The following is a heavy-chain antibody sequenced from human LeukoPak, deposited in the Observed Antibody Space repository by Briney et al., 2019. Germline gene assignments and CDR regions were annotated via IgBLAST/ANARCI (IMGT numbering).Heavy chain of an antibody. CDR3: ARAFRFGELFPYYYYYYGMDV. J-gene: IGHJ6*02. Sequence: GGSLRLSCAASGFTFSSYDMHWVRQATGKGLEWVSAIGTAGDTYYPGSVKGRFTISRENAKNSLYLQMNSLRAGDTAVYYCARAFRFGELFPYYYYYYGMDVWGQGTTVTVSS. D-gene: IGHD3-10*01. V-gene: IGHV3-13*01. CDR1: GFTFSSYD. CDR2: IGTAGDT.